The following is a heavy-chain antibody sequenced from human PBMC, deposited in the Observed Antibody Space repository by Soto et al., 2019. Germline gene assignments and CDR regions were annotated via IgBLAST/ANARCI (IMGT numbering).Heavy chain of an antibody. CDR2: IYHAGSV. V-gene: IGHV4-38-2*01. CDR1: GYSIASGYY. Sequence: PSETLSLACAVSGYSIASGYYWAWIRQSPGKGLVWIGSIYHAGSVYYNPSLNGRGALSMDTSKNHFALKLTSVTAADTAVYYCARTFDYDGMDVWGQGTTVTVS. CDR3: ARTFDYDGMDV. J-gene: IGHJ6*02.